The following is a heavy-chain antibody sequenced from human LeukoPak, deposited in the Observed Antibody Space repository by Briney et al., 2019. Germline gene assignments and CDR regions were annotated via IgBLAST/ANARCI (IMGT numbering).Heavy chain of an antibody. D-gene: IGHD2-21*01. J-gene: IGHJ4*02. CDR1: GCTFSNVW. CDR3: VTDLVIKGYFDY. Sequence: PGGSLRLSCAASGCTFSNVWMSWVRQVPGKGLEWVGRIRRKTDGETTDHAAPVKGRFTISRDDSKNTLYLQMNSLKTEDTAVYYCVTDLVIKGYFDYWGQGALVTVSS. CDR2: IRRKTDGETT. V-gene: IGHV3-15*01.